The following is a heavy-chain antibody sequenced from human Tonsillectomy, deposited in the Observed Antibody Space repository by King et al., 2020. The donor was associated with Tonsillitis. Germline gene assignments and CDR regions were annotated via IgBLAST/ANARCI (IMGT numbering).Heavy chain of an antibody. D-gene: IGHD6-13*01. CDR2: IYTSGST. Sequence: QLQESGPGLVKPSQTLSLTCTVSGGSINSGSYYWSWIRQPAGQGLEWIGRIYTSGSTNYNPSLKSRVTMSVDMSKNQLSLELSSVTAADTAVYYCARDRSGSSSWYGAFDIWGQGTMVTVSS. J-gene: IGHJ3*02. CDR3: ARDRSGSSSWYGAFDI. V-gene: IGHV4-61*02. CDR1: GGSINSGSYY.